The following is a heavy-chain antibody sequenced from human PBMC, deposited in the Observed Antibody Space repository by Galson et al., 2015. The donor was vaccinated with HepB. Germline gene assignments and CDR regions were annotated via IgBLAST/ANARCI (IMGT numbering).Heavy chain of an antibody. CDR3: AREVMEGSSWPRSLYYYGVDG. J-gene: IGHJ6*02. V-gene: IGHV3-30*04. CDR1: GFTFRTYS. Sequence: SLRLSCAASGFTFRTYSMHWVRQAPGKGLEWVAVTSYDGTYKYYADSVKGRFTISRDNSKNTLYLQMNSLRAEDTAVYFCAREVMEGSSWPRSLYYYGVDGWGQGTTVTVSS. CDR2: TSYDGTYK. D-gene: IGHD6-13*01.